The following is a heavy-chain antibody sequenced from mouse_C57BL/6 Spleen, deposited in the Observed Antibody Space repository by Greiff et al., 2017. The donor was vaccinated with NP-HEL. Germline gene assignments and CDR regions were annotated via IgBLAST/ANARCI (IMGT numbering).Heavy chain of an antibody. Sequence: QVQLQQSGAELVRPGTSVKVSCKASGYAFTNYLIEWVKQRPGQGLEWIGVINPGSGGTNYNEKFKGKATLTADKSSSTAYMQLSSLTSEDSAVYFWARGKAYYDFRYVDVWGTGTTVTVSS. J-gene: IGHJ1*03. CDR3: ARGKAYYDFRYVDV. CDR1: GYAFTNYL. CDR2: INPGSGGT. D-gene: IGHD1-1*02. V-gene: IGHV1-54*01.